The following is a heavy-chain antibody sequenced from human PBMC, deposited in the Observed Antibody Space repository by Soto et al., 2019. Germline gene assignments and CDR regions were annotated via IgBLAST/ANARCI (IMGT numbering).Heavy chain of an antibody. CDR1: GYDYVTYA. CDR3: ARRVHVWLPDYYGMDV. V-gene: IGHV1-18*01. D-gene: IGHD1-1*01. Sequence: QAQLVQSGAEVKKPGASVNVSCKASGYDYVTYAITWVRQRPGQGLEWMGWISTLNGNTNYAQNFQGRVTMTTDTSTRIVHLELRILISDDTAVYYCARRVHVWLPDYYGMDVWGQGTTVTVSS. J-gene: IGHJ6*02. CDR2: ISTLNGNT.